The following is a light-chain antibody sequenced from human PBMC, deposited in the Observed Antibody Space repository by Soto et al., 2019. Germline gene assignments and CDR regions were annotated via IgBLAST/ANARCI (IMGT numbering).Light chain of an antibody. J-gene: IGLJ2*01. CDR1: GSDVGAYNY. Sequence: QSALTQPASVSGSPGQSITISCTGSGSDVGAYNYVSWYQQHSDKAPKLLIFEVTNRPSGVSDRFSGSKSGNTASLTISSLQAEDEADYYCSSYTSSSTPVVFGGGTKLTVL. CDR2: EVT. V-gene: IGLV2-14*01. CDR3: SSYTSSSTPVV.